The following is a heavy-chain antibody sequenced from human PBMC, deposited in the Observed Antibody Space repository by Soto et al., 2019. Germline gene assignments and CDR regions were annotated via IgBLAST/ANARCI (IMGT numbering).Heavy chain of an antibody. CDR3: ARQGVDYDFWSGYWDYYYYYYMDV. J-gene: IGHJ6*03. CDR1: GYTFTSYA. CDR2: INAGNGNT. Sequence: GASVKVSCKASGYTFTSYAMHWVRQAPGQRLEWMGWINAGNGNTKYSQKFQGRVTITRDTSTSTAYMELSSLRSEDTAVYYCARQGVDYDFWSGYWDYYYYYYMDVWGKGTTVTVSS. V-gene: IGHV1-3*01. D-gene: IGHD3-3*01.